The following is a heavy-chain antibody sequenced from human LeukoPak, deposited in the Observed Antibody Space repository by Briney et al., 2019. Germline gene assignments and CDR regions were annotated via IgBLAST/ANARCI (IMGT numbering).Heavy chain of an antibody. CDR2: IKQDGSEK. CDR3: ARWALYYYDTSGSYYFDH. CDR1: GFTFSSFW. Sequence: GGSLRLSCAASGFTFSSFWISWVRHAPGKGLEWVASIKQDGSEKYYVDSVQGRFTISRDNAKNSVFLQMNSLRAEDTAVYHCARWALYYYDTSGSYYFDHWGQGTLVTVSS. V-gene: IGHV3-7*01. D-gene: IGHD3-22*01. J-gene: IGHJ4*02.